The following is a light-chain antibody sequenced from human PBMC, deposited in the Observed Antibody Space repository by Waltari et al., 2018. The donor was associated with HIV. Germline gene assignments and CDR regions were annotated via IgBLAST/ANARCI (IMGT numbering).Light chain of an antibody. V-gene: IGLV2-14*01. Sequence: QSALTQPASVSGSPGQSITISCTGTSSDVGGYKYVSWYQQPPGKAPKLMIYDVSNRPLGVSTRFSGSKSGNTASLTISGLRAKDEADYFCSSYTSSRTPYYVLGTGTEVTVL. CDR2: DVS. J-gene: IGLJ1*01. CDR1: SSDVGGYKY. CDR3: SSYTSSRTPYYV.